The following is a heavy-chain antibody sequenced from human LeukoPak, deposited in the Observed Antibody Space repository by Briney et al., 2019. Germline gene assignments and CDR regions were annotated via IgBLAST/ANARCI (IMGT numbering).Heavy chain of an antibody. Sequence: GGSLRLSCAASGFTFSSYGMHWVRQAPGKGLEWVAVIWYDGSNKYYADSVKGRFTISRDNSKNTLYLQMNSLRAEDTAVYYCARDNVWFGELYFDYWGQGTLVTVSS. CDR1: GFTFSSYG. D-gene: IGHD3-10*01. CDR3: ARDNVWFGELYFDY. J-gene: IGHJ4*02. CDR2: IWYDGSNK. V-gene: IGHV3-33*01.